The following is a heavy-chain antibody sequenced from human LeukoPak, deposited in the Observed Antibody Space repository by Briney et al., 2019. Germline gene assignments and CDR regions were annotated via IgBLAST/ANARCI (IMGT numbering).Heavy chain of an antibody. CDR2: INAGDGNT. CDR3: AKAGGYYDSSGYYVPYYYYGMDV. D-gene: IGHD3-22*01. J-gene: IGHJ6*02. V-gene: IGHV1-3*01. CDR1: GYTFASYD. Sequence: ASVKVSCKASGYTFASYDMHWVRQAHGQRLEWMGWINAGDGNTKYSQKFQGRVTITRDTSASTAYMELSSLRSEDTAVYYCAKAGGYYDSSGYYVPYYYYGMDVWGQGTTVTVSS.